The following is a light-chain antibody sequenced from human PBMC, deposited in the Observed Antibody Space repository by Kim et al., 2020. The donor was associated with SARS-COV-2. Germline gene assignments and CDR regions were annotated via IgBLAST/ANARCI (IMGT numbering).Light chain of an antibody. CDR1: KLGDKY. CDR3: QAWDSSTAV. J-gene: IGLJ1*01. CDR2: QDS. Sequence: VSPGQTARITCSGDKLGDKYACWYQPKPGQSPVLVIYQDSKRPSGIPERFSGSNSGNTATLTISGTQAMDEADYYCQAWDSSTAVFGTGTKVTVL. V-gene: IGLV3-1*01.